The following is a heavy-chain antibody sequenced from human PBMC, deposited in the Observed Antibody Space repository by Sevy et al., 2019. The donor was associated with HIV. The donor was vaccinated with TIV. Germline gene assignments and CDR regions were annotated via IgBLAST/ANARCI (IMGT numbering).Heavy chain of an antibody. CDR3: AHESGYSYGYDY. D-gene: IGHD5-18*01. CDR2: IRHDGNNN. Sequence: GGCLRLSCAASGFIFSTYAMHWVRQAPGKGLEWVAFIRHDGNNNYYADSLKGRFTISRDNSKNTLYLQMNSLSSEDTAVYYCAHESGYSYGYDYWGQGTLVTVSS. V-gene: IGHV3-30*02. CDR1: GFIFSTYA. J-gene: IGHJ4*02.